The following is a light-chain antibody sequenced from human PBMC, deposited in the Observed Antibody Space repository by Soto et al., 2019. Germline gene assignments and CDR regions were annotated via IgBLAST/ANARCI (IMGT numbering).Light chain of an antibody. CDR2: EVS. Sequence: QSVLTQPPSASGAPGQSVTISCTGTSSEVGGYNFVSWYQQHPGKAPKLMIYEVSKRPSGVPDRFSGSKSGNTASLTVSGLQAEDEADYYCSSYAGSNIYVFGTGTKVTVL. V-gene: IGLV2-8*01. CDR3: SSYAGSNIYV. J-gene: IGLJ1*01. CDR1: SSEVGGYNF.